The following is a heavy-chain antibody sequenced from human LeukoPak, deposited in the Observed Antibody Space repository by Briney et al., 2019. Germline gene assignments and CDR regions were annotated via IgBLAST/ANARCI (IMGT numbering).Heavy chain of an antibody. D-gene: IGHD3-10*01. CDR2: ISANGRST. V-gene: IGHV3-23*01. CDR3: ATLWFGDSGDWFDP. J-gene: IGHJ5*02. Sequence: PGGSLRLSCAASGFTFTNHPMSWVRQTPGRGLEWISAISANGRSTYYADSVKGRFTISRDDSWNTLFLQMTSLRAEDTAVYYCATLWFGDSGDWFDPWGQGTLVTVSS. CDR1: GFTFTNHP.